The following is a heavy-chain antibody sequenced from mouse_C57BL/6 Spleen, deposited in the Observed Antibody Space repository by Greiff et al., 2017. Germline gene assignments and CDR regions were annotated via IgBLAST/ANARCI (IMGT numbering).Heavy chain of an antibody. Sequence: VQLKESGAELVKPGASVKISCKASGYAFSSYWMNWVKQRPGKGLEWIGQIYPGDGDTNYNGKFKGKATLTADKSSSTAYMQLSSLTSEDSAVYFCAREGYYGSGGYFDYWGQGTTLTVSS. V-gene: IGHV1-80*01. J-gene: IGHJ2*01. D-gene: IGHD1-1*01. CDR3: AREGYYGSGGYFDY. CDR1: GYAFSSYW. CDR2: IYPGDGDT.